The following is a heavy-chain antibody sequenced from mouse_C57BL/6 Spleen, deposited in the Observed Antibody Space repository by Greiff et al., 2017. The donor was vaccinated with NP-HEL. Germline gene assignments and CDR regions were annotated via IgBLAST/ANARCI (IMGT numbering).Heavy chain of an antibody. CDR2: IYPSDSET. CDR1: GYTFTSHW. Sequence: VQLQQAGAELVRPGSSVKLSCKAFGYTFTSHWMPWVKQRPIQGLEWVGNIYPSDSETHYNQKFKDKATLTVDKSSSTAYMQLSSLTSEDSAVYYCVYYEYDDGAMDYWGQGTSVTVSS. CDR3: VYYEYDDGAMDY. J-gene: IGHJ4*01. D-gene: IGHD2-4*01. V-gene: IGHV1-52*01.